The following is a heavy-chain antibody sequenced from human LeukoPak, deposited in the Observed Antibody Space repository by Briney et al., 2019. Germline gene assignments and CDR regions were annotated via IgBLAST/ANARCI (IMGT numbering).Heavy chain of an antibody. D-gene: IGHD5-18*01. V-gene: IGHV3-48*01. CDR1: GFTFSSYS. CDR3: ASKDTAMVLGNYYYYMDV. J-gene: IGHJ6*03. Sequence: GGSLRLSCAASGFTFSSYSMNWVRQAPGKGLEWVSYISSSSSTIYYADSVKGRFTISRDNAKNSLYLQMNSLRAEDTAVYYCASKDTAMVLGNYYYYMDVWGKGTTVTVSS. CDR2: ISSSSSTI.